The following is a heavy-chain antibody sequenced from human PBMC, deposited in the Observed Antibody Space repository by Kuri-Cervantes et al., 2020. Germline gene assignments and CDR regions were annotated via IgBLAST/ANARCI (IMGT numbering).Heavy chain of an antibody. CDR2: IMPIFNTA. CDR3: ANINEYALT. V-gene: IGHV1-69*05. J-gene: IGHJ4*02. D-gene: IGHD2/OR15-2a*01. Sequence: SVKVSCKASGGASNTFAFNWVRQAPGQGLEWMGGIMPIFNTAKYAQKFQGRVTITTDNSTNAAYMELSSLRSADTAVYFCANINEYALTWGQGTLVTVSS. CDR1: GGASNTFA.